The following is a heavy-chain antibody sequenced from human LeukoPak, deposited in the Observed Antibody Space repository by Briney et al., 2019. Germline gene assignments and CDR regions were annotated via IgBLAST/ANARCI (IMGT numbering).Heavy chain of an antibody. Sequence: GGSLRLSCAASGFTFSSYWMHWLRQATGKGLVWVSRINSEGSSTSYADSVKGRFTISRDNAKNTLYLQTNSLRAEDTAVYYCARGAVAGSFDYWGQGTLVTVSP. CDR2: INSEGSST. J-gene: IGHJ4*02. V-gene: IGHV3-74*01. D-gene: IGHD6-19*01. CDR3: ARGAVAGSFDY. CDR1: GFTFSSYW.